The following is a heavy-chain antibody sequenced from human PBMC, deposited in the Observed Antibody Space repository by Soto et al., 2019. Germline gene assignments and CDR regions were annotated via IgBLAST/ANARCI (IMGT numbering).Heavy chain of an antibody. CDR2: IYYSGST. J-gene: IGHJ6*03. V-gene: IGHV4-59*08. CDR1: GGSISSYY. Sequence: SETLSLTCTVSGGSISSYYWSWIRQPPGKGLEWIGCIYYSGSTNYNPSLKSRVTISVDTSKNQFSLKLSSVTAADTAVYYCARHKITFGGYYMDVWGKGTTVTVSS. D-gene: IGHD3-16*01. CDR3: ARHKITFGGYYMDV.